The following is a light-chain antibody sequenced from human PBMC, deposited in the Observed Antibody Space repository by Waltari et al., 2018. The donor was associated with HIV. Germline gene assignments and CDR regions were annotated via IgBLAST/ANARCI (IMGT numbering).Light chain of an antibody. V-gene: IGKV1D-12*01. CDR3: QQADVFPYT. CDR2: AAS. CDR1: QDIGTF. Sequence: DIQMIQSPSSVSASVGERVTIACRASQDIGTFLIWYQQKPGKVPKLLISAASSLESDVPPRFSGSGSGTDFTLTINSLQPEDFATYYCQQADVFPYTFGQGTRLEIK. J-gene: IGKJ2*01.